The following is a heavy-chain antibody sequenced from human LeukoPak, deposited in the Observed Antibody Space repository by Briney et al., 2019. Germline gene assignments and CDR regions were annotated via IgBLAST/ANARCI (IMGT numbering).Heavy chain of an antibody. CDR1: GGSISSYY. V-gene: IGHV4-59*08. Sequence: PSETLSLTCTVSGGSISSYYWSWIRQPPGKGLEWIGYIYYSGSTNYNPSLKSRVTISVDTSKNQLSLKLSSVTAADTAVYYCARQGGSYFDWFDPWGQGTLVTVSS. CDR2: IYYSGST. CDR3: ARQGGSYFDWFDP. J-gene: IGHJ5*02. D-gene: IGHD1-26*01.